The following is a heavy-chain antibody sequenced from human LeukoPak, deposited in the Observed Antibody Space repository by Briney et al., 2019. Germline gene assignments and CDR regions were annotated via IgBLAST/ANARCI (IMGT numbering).Heavy chain of an antibody. V-gene: IGHV4-4*02. D-gene: IGHD6-19*01. CDR1: GGSISSSNW. CDR3: ARAFYSSGWYPWFDP. CDR2: IYHSGST. Sequence: PSETLSLTCAVSGGSISSSNWWSWVRQPPGKGLEWIGEIYHSGSTNYNPSLKSRVTISVDTSKNQFSLKLSSVTAADTAVYYCARAFYSSGWYPWFDPWGQGTLVTVSS. J-gene: IGHJ5*02.